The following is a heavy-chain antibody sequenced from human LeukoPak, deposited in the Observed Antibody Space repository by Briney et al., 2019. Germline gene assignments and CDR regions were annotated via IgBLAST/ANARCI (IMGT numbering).Heavy chain of an antibody. J-gene: IGHJ4*02. CDR1: GYTFTDYY. V-gene: IGHV1-2*02. Sequence: GASVTVCCKASGYTFTDYYMHWVRQAPGQGLEWMGWINPNSGGTNFAQKFQGRVAMTRDTSISTAYLELGSLRSDDTAVYFCARARWQLVPYFDSWGQGTLVTVSS. D-gene: IGHD6-6*01. CDR3: ARARWQLVPYFDS. CDR2: INPNSGGT.